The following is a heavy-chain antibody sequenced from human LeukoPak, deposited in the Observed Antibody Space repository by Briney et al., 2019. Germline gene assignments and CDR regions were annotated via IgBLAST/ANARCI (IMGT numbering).Heavy chain of an antibody. J-gene: IGHJ4*02. CDR2: ITGDGDYT. Sequence: GGSLTLSCTASGFTLSKYAMSWVRQAPGKGLEWLSAITGDGDYTYSADSVKGRFTISRDNSKNTLFLQMQSLRVEDTAVYYCAKDILTYYYGSSGHYFDKWGQGTLVTVSS. V-gene: IGHV3-23*01. CDR1: GFTLSKYA. D-gene: IGHD3-22*01. CDR3: AKDILTYYYGSSGHYFDK.